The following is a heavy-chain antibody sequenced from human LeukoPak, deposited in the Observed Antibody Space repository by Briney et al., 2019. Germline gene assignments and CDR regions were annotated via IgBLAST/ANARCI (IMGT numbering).Heavy chain of an antibody. J-gene: IGHJ5*02. CDR3: ARVGIVVVPAAQFDP. D-gene: IGHD2-2*01. V-gene: IGHV1-8*01. CDR1: GYTFTSYD. Sequence: ASVKVSCKASGYTFTSYDINWVRQATGQGLEWMGWMNPNSGNTGYAQKFQGRVTMTRNTSISTAYMELSSLRSEDTAVYYCARVGIVVVPAAQFDPWGQGTLVTVSS. CDR2: MNPNSGNT.